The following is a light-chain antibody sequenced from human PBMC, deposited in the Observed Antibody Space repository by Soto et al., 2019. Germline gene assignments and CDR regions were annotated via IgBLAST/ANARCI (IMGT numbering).Light chain of an antibody. CDR2: LGS. V-gene: IGKV2-28*01. J-gene: IGKJ4*01. Sequence: THSSPSPPRTPVAXXPIPCGPSXILLHSNGYNYLDWYLQKPGQSPQLLIYLGSSRASGVPDRISGSGSGTDFTLKISRVEAEDVWVYYCMQALQIPLTFGGGTKVDIK. CDR3: MQALQIPLT. CDR1: XILLHSNGYNY.